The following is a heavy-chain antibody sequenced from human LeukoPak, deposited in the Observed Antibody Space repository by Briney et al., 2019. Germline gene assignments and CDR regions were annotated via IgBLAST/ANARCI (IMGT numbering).Heavy chain of an antibody. CDR3: ARDYASEYMDV. J-gene: IGHJ6*03. CDR1: GFTFSDFY. CDR2: ISTTGYTI. D-gene: IGHD4-17*01. V-gene: IGHV3-11*04. Sequence: GGSLRLSCEASGFTFSDFYMSWIRQAPGQGLEWLSYISTTGYTIYYADSVKGRFTISRDNNQNSLSLQMDSLRVEDTAVYYCARDYASEYMDVWGKGTTVTVSS.